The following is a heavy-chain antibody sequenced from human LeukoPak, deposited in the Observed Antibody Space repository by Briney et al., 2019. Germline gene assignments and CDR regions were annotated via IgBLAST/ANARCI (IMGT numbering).Heavy chain of an antibody. D-gene: IGHD5-24*01. J-gene: IGHJ4*02. CDR3: ARHGRKDGPLTY. CDR2: VSQTGSGRT. Sequence: SETLSLTCGVYGGSFSGYYWSWIRQPPGKGLEWIGEVSQTGSGRTNYNPSLKSRVSISEDTSTNQVSLNLNSVTAADTAVCYCARHGRKDGPLTYWGQGTLVTVSS. CDR1: GGSFSGYY. V-gene: IGHV4-34*01.